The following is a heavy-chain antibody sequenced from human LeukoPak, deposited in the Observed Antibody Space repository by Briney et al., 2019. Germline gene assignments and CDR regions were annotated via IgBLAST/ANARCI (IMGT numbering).Heavy chain of an antibody. Sequence: ASVKVSCKASGYTFTGYYMHWVRQAPGQGLEWMGWINPNSGGTNYAQEFQGRVTMTRDTSISTAYMELSRLRSDDTAVYYCASEYCSSTSCYRGPSFGYWGQGTLVTVSS. CDR3: ASEYCSSTSCYRGPSFGY. CDR2: INPNSGGT. CDR1: GYTFTGYY. D-gene: IGHD2-2*02. V-gene: IGHV1-2*02. J-gene: IGHJ4*02.